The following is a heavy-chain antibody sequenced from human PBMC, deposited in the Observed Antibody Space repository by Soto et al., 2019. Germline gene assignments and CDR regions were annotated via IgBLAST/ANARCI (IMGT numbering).Heavy chain of an antibody. Sequence: GGSLRLSCAASGFSFGDYDMHWVRQASGRRLEWVSSIDGDDDTDYSDSVRGRFLISRENARNSLYLQMTSLKVGDTAVYYCVRGEMRSSSGHSWFDPWGQGTLVTVSS. J-gene: IGHJ5*02. CDR1: GFSFGDYD. V-gene: IGHV3-13*01. D-gene: IGHD6-6*01. CDR2: IDGDDDT. CDR3: VRGEMRSSSGHSWFDP.